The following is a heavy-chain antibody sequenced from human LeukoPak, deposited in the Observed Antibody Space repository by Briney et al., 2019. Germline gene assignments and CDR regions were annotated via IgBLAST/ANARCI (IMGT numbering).Heavy chain of an antibody. CDR1: GFTFSSYG. V-gene: IGHV3-33*06. CDR2: IWYDGSNK. J-gene: IGHJ3*02. Sequence: PGGSLRLSCAASGFTFSSYGMHWVRQAPGKGLEWVAVIWYDGSNKYYADSVKGRFTISRDNSKNTLYLQMNSLGAEDTAVYYCAKGSRIMITFGGVIVDAFDIWGQGTMVTVSS. CDR3: AKGSRIMITFGGVIVDAFDI. D-gene: IGHD3-16*01.